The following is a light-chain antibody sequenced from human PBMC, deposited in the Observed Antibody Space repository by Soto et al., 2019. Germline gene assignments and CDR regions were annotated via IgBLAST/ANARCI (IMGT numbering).Light chain of an antibody. J-gene: IGKJ2*01. V-gene: IGKV4-1*01. CDR1: QSVLYSSNNKNY. Sequence: EIVLTQSPATLSLSLGERATINCKSSQSVLYSSNNKNYLAWYRQKPGQPPKLLIYWASIRESGVPDRISGSGSGTDFTLTISSLQAEDVAVYYCQQYYSTPPYTFGQGTKLEIK. CDR2: WAS. CDR3: QQYYSTPPYT.